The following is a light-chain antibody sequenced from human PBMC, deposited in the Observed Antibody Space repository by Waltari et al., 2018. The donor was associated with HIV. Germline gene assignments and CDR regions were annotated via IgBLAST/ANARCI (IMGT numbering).Light chain of an antibody. CDR3: QKYNSAPLT. Sequence: DIQMTQSPSSLSASVGDRVTRTCRASQGIGNSLAWYQQKPGKVPTLLIYAASTLQSGVPSRFSGSGSGTDFTLTISSLQPEDFATYYCQKYNSAPLTFGPGTKVDVK. CDR1: QGIGNS. J-gene: IGKJ3*01. CDR2: AAS. V-gene: IGKV1-27*01.